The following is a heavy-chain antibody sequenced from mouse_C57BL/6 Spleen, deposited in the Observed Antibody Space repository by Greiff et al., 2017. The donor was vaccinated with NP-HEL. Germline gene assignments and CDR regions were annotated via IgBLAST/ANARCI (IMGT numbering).Heavy chain of an antibody. CDR2: IYPGSGNT. Sequence: QVQLQQSGAELVRPGASVKLSCKASGYTFTDYYINWVKQRPGQGLEWIARIYPGSGNTYYNEKFKGKATLTAEKSSSTAYMQLSSLTSEDSAVYFCARDSPITTHNYFDYWGQGTTLTVSS. CDR1: GYTFTDYY. V-gene: IGHV1-76*01. CDR3: ARDSPITTHNYFDY. D-gene: IGHD1-1*01. J-gene: IGHJ2*01.